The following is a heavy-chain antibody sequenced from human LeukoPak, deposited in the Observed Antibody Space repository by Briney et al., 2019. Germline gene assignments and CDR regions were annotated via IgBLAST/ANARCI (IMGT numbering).Heavy chain of an antibody. CDR3: AREPSNRDWYFDL. Sequence: GGSLRLSCAASGVTFSTYWISWVRQAPGKGLEWVANIKQDGSEKYYVDFVKGRFTISRDNAKNSLYLQMSGLRAEDTAVYYCAREPSNRDWYFDLWGRGTLVTVSS. CDR2: IKQDGSEK. D-gene: IGHD1-14*01. CDR1: GVTFSTYW. J-gene: IGHJ2*01. V-gene: IGHV3-7*01.